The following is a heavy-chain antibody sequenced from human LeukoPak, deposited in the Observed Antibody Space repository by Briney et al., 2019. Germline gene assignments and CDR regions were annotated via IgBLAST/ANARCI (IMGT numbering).Heavy chain of an antibody. D-gene: IGHD3-10*01. CDR2: IYYSGST. CDR3: ARDRSWSYPDAYYYYYGMDV. Sequence: SETLSLTCTVSGGSISSYYWSWIRQPPGKGLEWIGYIYYSGSTNYNPSLKSRVTISVDTSKNQFSLKLSSVTAADTAVYYCARDRSWSYPDAYYYYYGMDVWGQGTTVTVSS. J-gene: IGHJ6*02. V-gene: IGHV4-59*01. CDR1: GGSISSYY.